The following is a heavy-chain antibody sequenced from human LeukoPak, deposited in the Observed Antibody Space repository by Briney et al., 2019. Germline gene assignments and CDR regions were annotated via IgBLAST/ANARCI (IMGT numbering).Heavy chain of an antibody. CDR2: ISSSSSYI. D-gene: IGHD1-1*01. CDR1: GFTFSSYS. Sequence: GGSLRLSCAASGFTFSSYSMNWVRQAPGKGLEWVSSISSSSSYIYYADSVKGRFTISRDNAKNPLYLQMNSLRADDTALYFCASGIRERGFDYWGHGTLVTVSS. V-gene: IGHV3-21*01. CDR3: ASGIRERGFDY. J-gene: IGHJ4*01.